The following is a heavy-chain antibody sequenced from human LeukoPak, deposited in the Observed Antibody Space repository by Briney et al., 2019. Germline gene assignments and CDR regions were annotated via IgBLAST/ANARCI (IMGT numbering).Heavy chain of an antibody. V-gene: IGHV4-39*01. CDR2: IYYSGST. D-gene: IGHD6-13*01. J-gene: IGHJ4*02. CDR3: ARSLARDSSSWYQSDY. Sequence: SETLSLTCTVSGGSISSSSYYWGWIRQPPGKGLEWIGCIYYSGSTYYNPSLKSRVTISVDTSKNQISLKLSSVTAADTAVYYCARSLARDSSSWYQSDYWGQGTLVTVSA. CDR1: GGSISSSSYY.